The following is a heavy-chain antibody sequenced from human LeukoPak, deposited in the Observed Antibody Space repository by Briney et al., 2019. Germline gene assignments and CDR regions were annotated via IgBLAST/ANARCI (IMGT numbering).Heavy chain of an antibody. V-gene: IGHV3-7*01. CDR3: ARDPDYYDSSGYPHGY. J-gene: IGHJ4*02. D-gene: IGHD3-22*01. CDR1: GFTFSSYW. CDR2: IKQDGSEK. Sequence: GGSLRLSCAASGFTFSSYWMSWVRQAPGKGLEWVANIKQDGSEKYYVDSVKGRSTISRDNAKNSLYMQMNSLRAEDTAVYYCARDPDYYDSSGYPHGYWGQGTLVTVSS.